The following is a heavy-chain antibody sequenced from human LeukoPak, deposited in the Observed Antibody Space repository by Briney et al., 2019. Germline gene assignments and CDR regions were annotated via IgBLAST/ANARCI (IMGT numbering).Heavy chain of an antibody. J-gene: IGHJ4*02. V-gene: IGHV4-59*08. CDR2: IYYSGST. CDR3: ARHCPRYCSGGSCYCSWYDY. Sequence: SSETLSLTCTVSGGSISSYYWSWIRQLPGKGLEWIGYIYYSGSTNYNPSLKSRVTTSVDTSKNQFSLKLSSVTAADTAVYYCARHCPRYCSGGSCYCSWYDYWGQGTLVTVSS. CDR1: GGSISSYY. D-gene: IGHD2-15*01.